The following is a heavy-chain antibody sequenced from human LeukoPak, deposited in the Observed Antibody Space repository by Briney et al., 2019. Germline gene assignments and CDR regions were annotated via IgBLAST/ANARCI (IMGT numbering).Heavy chain of an antibody. D-gene: IGHD2-15*01. V-gene: IGHV4-34*01. CDR3: ARLPSRGYCSGGSCRYYFDY. Sequence: KASETLSLTCAVYGGSFSGYYWSWIRQPPGKGLEWIGEINHSGSTNYNPSLKSRVTISVDTSKNQFSLKLSSVTAADAAVYYCARLPSRGYCSGGSCRYYFDYWGQGTLVTVSS. CDR1: GGSFSGYY. J-gene: IGHJ4*02. CDR2: INHSGST.